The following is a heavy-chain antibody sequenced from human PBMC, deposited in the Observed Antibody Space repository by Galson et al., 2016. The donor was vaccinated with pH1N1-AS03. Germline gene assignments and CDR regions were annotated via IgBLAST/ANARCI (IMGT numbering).Heavy chain of an antibody. CDR1: TDNFVDYG. V-gene: IGHV1-69*13. CDR3: ARDRYHGLPGDYYESAY. Sequence: SVKVSCKASTDNFVDYGISWVRQAPGQGLELMGGIVPFSVTTDYAQKFQGRISITADESTSTAYMELSSLTSEDTAVYYCARDRYHGLPGDYYESAYWGQGTLVTVSS. D-gene: IGHD3-22*01. CDR2: IVPFSVTT. J-gene: IGHJ4*02.